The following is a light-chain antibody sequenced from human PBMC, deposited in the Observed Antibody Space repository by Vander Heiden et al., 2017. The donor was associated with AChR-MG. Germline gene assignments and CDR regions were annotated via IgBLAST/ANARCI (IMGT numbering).Light chain of an antibody. CDR2: AAS. CDR1: QSISSY. Sequence: DIQMTQSPSSLSASVGDRVTITCRASQSISSYLNWYQQKPGKAPKLLIYAASSLQSGVPSRFSGSGSGIDFTLTISSLQPEDFATYYCQQSDSTPFTFGHGTKVDIK. J-gene: IGKJ3*01. V-gene: IGKV1-39*01. CDR3: QQSDSTPFT.